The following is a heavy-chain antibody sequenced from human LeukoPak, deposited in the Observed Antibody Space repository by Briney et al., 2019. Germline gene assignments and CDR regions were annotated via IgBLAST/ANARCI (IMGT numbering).Heavy chain of an antibody. J-gene: IGHJ3*02. CDR1: GFTFSSYA. CDR2: ISYDGSNK. D-gene: IGHD3-9*01. V-gene: IGHV3-30-3*01. CDR3: AKDLLYYDILTGLLGAFDI. Sequence: GGSLRLSCAASGFTFSSYAMHWVRQAPGKGLEWVAVISYDGSNKYYADSVKGRFTISRDNSKNTLYLQMNSLRAEDTAVYYCAKDLLYYDILTGLLGAFDIWGQGTMVTVSS.